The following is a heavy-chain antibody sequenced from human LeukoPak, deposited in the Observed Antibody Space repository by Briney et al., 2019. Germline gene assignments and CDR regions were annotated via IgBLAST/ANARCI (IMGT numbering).Heavy chain of an antibody. D-gene: IGHD6-13*01. CDR2: INPNSGGT. CDR1: GYIFTGFY. J-gene: IGHJ6*02. V-gene: IGHV1-2*06. CDR3: ARDIGQQRESDMDV. Sequence: ASVKVPCKASGYIFTGFYVHWVRQAPGQGLEWMGRINPNSGGTHHAQKFQGRVTMSRDMSISTAYMELSSLTSDDTAVYYCARDIGQQRESDMDVWGQGTTVTVSS.